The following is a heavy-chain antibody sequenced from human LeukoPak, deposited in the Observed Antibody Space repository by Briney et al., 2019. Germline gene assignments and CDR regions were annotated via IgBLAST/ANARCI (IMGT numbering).Heavy chain of an antibody. V-gene: IGHV3-48*02. J-gene: IGHJ4*02. CDR1: GFTFSTYG. CDR2: ISSSSGTI. D-gene: IGHD3-9*01. Sequence: PGGSLRLSCAASGFTFSTYGMNWVRQAPGKGLQWVSYISSSSGTIYYADSVKGRFTISRDNAKNSLYLQMHSLRDEDTAVYYCRVSIFSAGSDYWGQGTLVTVSS. CDR3: RVSIFSAGSDY.